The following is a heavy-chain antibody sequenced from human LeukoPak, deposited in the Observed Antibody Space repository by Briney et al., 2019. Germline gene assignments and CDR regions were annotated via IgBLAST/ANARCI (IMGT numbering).Heavy chain of an antibody. J-gene: IGHJ4*02. CDR2: ISWNSGSI. D-gene: IGHD1-26*01. V-gene: IGHV3-9*01. CDR3: AKDIWSRPVGPFDY. CDR1: GFTFDDYA. Sequence: PGGSLRLSCAASGFTFDDYAMHWVRQAQGKGLEWVSGISWNSGSIGYADSVKGRFTISRDNAKNSLYLQMNSLRAEDTALYYCAKDIWSRPVGPFDYWGQGTLVTVSS.